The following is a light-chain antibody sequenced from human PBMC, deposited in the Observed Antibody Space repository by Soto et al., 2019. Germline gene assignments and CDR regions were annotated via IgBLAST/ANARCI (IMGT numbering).Light chain of an antibody. Sequence: EILLTQSPGTLSWSPGERAILYCWASQSLSNRYLAWYQQMPGRAPRLLIHGASSRAAGIPDRFSGSGSGTDFTLTINRLEPEDFAVYYCHHYDNSPPFPFGPGTRVDI. V-gene: IGKV3-20*01. CDR3: HHYDNSPPFP. J-gene: IGKJ3*01. CDR1: QSLSNRY. CDR2: GAS.